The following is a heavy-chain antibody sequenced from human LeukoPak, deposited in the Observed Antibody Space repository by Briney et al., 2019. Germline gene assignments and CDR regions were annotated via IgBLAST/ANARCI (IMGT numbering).Heavy chain of an antibody. CDR3: ARDAIKRTVTTFYYYGMDV. V-gene: IGHV3-30*02. J-gene: IGHJ6*02. D-gene: IGHD4-17*01. Sequence: GGSLRLSCAASGFTFSSYGMHWVRQAPGKGLEWVAFIRYDGSNKYYADSVKGRFTISRDNSKNTLYLQMNSLRAEDTAVYYCARDAIKRTVTTFYYYGMDVWGQGTTVTVSS. CDR1: GFTFSSYG. CDR2: IRYDGSNK.